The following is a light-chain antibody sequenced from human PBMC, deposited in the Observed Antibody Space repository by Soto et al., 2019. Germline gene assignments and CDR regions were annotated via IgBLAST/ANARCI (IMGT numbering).Light chain of an antibody. CDR1: QSVLYSSNNKNY. J-gene: IGKJ1*01. CDR2: WAA. CDR3: QQYYDAPQN. Sequence: DIVMTQSPDSLAVSLGERATINCKSSQSVLYSSNNKNYLAWYQQKPGQPPKLLIYWAATRESGVPDRFSGSGSGKDFTLTISSLQAEDVAVYYYQQYYDAPQNFGEGTKVEIK. V-gene: IGKV4-1*01.